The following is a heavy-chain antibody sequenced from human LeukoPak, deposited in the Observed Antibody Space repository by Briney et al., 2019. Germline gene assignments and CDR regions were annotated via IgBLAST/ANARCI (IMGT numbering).Heavy chain of an antibody. V-gene: IGHV3-30*18. CDR1: EFTFSSHG. CDR3: AKGWFGEPLDY. Sequence: GGSLRLSCAASEFTFSSHGVHWVRQAPGKGLEWVAVISYDGSNKYYADSVKGRFTISRDHSKSTLYLQMNSLRAEDTAVYYCAKGWFGEPLDYWGQGTLVTVSS. J-gene: IGHJ4*02. D-gene: IGHD3-10*01. CDR2: ISYDGSNK.